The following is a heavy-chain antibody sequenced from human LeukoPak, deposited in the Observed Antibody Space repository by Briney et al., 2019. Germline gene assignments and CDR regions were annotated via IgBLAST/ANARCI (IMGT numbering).Heavy chain of an antibody. CDR3: ARGTVLTGYASFDY. CDR1: GGSISSYY. Sequence: SETLSLTCTVSGGSISSYYWSWIRQPPGKGLEWIAYISDIGSINYNPSLKSRVTISLDTSKNQFSLRLSSVTAADTAVYYCARGTVLTGYASFDYWGQGALVTVSS. D-gene: IGHD3-16*01. J-gene: IGHJ4*02. CDR2: ISDIGSI. V-gene: IGHV4-59*12.